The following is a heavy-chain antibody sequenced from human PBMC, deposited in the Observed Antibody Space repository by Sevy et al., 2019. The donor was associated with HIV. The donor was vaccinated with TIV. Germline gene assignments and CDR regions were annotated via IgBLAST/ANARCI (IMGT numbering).Heavy chain of an antibody. V-gene: IGHV3-15*07. CDR2: IKSKTDCGTT. D-gene: IGHD2-2*01. CDR3: TTDGSAAHSDGMDV. Sequence: GGSLRLSCAASGFTFSNAWMNWVRQAPGKGLEWVGRIKSKTDCGTTDYAAPVKGRFTISRDDSKNTLYLQMNSLKTEDTAVYYCTTDGSAAHSDGMDVWGQGTTVTVSS. J-gene: IGHJ6*02. CDR1: GFTFSNAW.